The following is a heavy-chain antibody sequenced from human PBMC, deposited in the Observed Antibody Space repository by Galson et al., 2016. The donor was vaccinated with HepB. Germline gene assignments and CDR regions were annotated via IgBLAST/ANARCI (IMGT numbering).Heavy chain of an antibody. Sequence: SVKVSCKASGYTFTSYGMYWVRQAPGQRLEHIGWINAGNGNTKYSEKFEGRVTITRDTSASTAYMELSSLISEDTALYFCARVLNVGATIFEYWGQGTLVTVSS. J-gene: IGHJ4*02. D-gene: IGHD1-26*01. CDR1: GYTFTSYG. CDR3: ARVLNVGATIFEY. CDR2: INAGNGNT. V-gene: IGHV1-3*01.